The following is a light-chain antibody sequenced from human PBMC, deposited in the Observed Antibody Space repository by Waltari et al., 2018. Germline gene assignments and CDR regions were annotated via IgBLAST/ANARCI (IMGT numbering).Light chain of an antibody. CDR2: EDT. CDR1: ELPSKY. V-gene: IGLV3-10*01. Sequence: SYELTHPPSVSVSPGQTARITCSGHELPSKYAYWFQQKSGQAPRLVIYEDTKRPSGIPEGFSGSSSGTVATLTITGAQVDDEADYYCYSADSTGLRVFGGGTTVVVL. CDR3: YSADSTGLRV. J-gene: IGLJ1*01.